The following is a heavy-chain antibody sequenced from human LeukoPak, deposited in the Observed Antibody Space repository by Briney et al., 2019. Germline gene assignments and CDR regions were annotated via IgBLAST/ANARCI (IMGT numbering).Heavy chain of an antibody. Sequence: SETLSLTCTVSGGSISSYYWSWIRQPPEKGLEWIGYIYTSGSTNYNPSLKSRVTISVDTSKNQFSLKLSSVTAADTAVYYCARLVRQRSNGYYYYMDVWGKGTTVTVSS. CDR1: GGSISSYY. D-gene: IGHD3-10*01. CDR3: ARLVRQRSNGYYYYMDV. CDR2: IYTSGST. J-gene: IGHJ6*03. V-gene: IGHV4-4*09.